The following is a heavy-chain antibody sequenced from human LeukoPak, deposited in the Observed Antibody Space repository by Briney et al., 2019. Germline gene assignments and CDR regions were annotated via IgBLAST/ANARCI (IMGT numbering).Heavy chain of an antibody. D-gene: IGHD3-9*01. CDR3: ARAPFDWVDY. CDR1: GFTFSSYG. J-gene: IGHJ4*02. V-gene: IGHV3-33*01. CDR2: IWYDGSNK. Sequence: GRSLRLSCAASGFTFSSYGMHWVRQAPGKGLEWVAVIWYDGSNKYYADSVKGRFTISRDNSKNTLYLQMNGLRAEDTAVYYCARAPFDWVDYWGQGTLVTVSS.